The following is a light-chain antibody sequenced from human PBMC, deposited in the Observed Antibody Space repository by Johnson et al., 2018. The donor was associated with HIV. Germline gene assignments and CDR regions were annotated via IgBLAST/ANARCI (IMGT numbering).Light chain of an antibody. CDR2: ENN. CDR1: SSNIGNNY. J-gene: IGLJ1*01. CDR3: GTWDSSLSAGRV. V-gene: IGLV1-51*02. Sequence: QSILTQPPSVSAAPGQKVTISCSGSSSNIGNNYVSWYQQLTGTAPKLLIYENNKRPSGIPDRFSGSKSGPSATLGITGLQTGDEADYYCGTWDSSLSAGRVFGTGTKVTVL.